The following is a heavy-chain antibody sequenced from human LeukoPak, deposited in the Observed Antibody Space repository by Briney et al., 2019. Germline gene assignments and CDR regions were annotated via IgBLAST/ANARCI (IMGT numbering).Heavy chain of an antibody. D-gene: IGHD3-10*01. CDR2: IYYSGST. Sequence: SETLSLTCTVSGGSISSSSYYWGWIRQPPGKGLEWIGSIYYSGSTNYNPSLKSRVTISVDTSKNQFSLKLSSVTAADTAVYYCARAGVHTMVRGVIITFFDYWGQGTLVTVSS. CDR3: ARAGVHTMVRGVIITFFDY. J-gene: IGHJ4*02. CDR1: GGSISSSSYY. V-gene: IGHV4-39*07.